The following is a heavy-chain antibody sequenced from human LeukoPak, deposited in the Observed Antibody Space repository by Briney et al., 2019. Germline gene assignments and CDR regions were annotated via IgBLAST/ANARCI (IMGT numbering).Heavy chain of an antibody. CDR2: ISYDGSNK. D-gene: IGHD3-22*01. CDR1: GFTFSSYG. CDR3: AKDEGPVVVMPFDY. V-gene: IGHV3-30*18. J-gene: IGHJ4*02. Sequence: GGSLRLSCAASGFTFSSYGMHWVRQAPGKGLEWVAVISYDGSNKYYADSVKGRFTISRDNSKDTLYLQMNSLRAEDTAVYYCAKDEGPVVVMPFDYWGQGTLVTVSS.